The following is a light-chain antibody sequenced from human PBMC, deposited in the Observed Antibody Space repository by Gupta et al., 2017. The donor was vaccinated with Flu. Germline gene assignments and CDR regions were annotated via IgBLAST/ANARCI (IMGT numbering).Light chain of an antibody. CDR2: EVS. CDR1: SSDVGGYNY. V-gene: IGLV2-14*01. Sequence: QSALTQPASVSGSPGQSLTIPCPGTSSDVGGYNYVSWYQQHPGKAPKLMIYEVSNRPSGVSNRFSGSKSGNTASLTISGLQAEDEADYYCSSYTSSSTYVFGTGTKVTVL. CDR3: SSYTSSSTYV. J-gene: IGLJ1*01.